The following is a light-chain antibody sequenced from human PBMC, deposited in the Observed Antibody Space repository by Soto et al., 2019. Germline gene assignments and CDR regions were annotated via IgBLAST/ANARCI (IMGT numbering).Light chain of an antibody. V-gene: IGKV3-20*01. CDR2: GAS. Sequence: EIVMTQSPVTLSVSPGERVTLSCRASQSVSSNLAWYQQKPGQAPRLLIYGASSRATGIPDRFSGSGSGTDFTLSISRLEPEDFAVYYCQQYSSLWTFGQGTKVDI. J-gene: IGKJ1*01. CDR3: QQYSSLWT. CDR1: QSVSSN.